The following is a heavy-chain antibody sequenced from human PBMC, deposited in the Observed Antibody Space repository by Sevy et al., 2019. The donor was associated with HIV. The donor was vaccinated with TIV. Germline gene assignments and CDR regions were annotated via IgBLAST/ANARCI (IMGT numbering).Heavy chain of an antibody. D-gene: IGHD1-26*01. J-gene: IGHJ1*01. CDR2: IKADGSDK. CDR3: AHEAFGRFES. V-gene: IGHV3-7*01. Sequence: GGSLRLSFAASGFTFSANWMNWVRQAPGKGLEWVANIKADGSDKHYVDSVEGRFTISRDSAKNLLFLQMNSLRVEDTAVYYCAHEAFGRFESWGQGTLVTVSS. CDR1: GFTFSANW.